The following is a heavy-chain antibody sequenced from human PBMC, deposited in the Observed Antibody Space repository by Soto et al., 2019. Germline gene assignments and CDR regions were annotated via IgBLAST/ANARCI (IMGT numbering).Heavy chain of an antibody. Sequence: GGSLRLSCAASGFTFSSYAMSWVRQAPGKGLEWVSAISGSGGSTYYADSVKGRFTISRDNSKNTLYLQMNSLRAEDTAVYYCAKEHYMTTVTLPHFDYWGQGTLVTVSS. D-gene: IGHD4-17*01. CDR2: ISGSGGST. V-gene: IGHV3-23*01. CDR1: GFTFSSYA. J-gene: IGHJ4*02. CDR3: AKEHYMTTVTLPHFDY.